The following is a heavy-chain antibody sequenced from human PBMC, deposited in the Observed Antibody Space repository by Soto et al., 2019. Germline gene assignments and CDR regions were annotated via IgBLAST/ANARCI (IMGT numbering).Heavy chain of an antibody. CDR1: GGSISSYY. Sequence: QVQLQESGPGLVKPSETLSLTCTVSGGSISSYYWSWIRQPPGKGLEWIGHIYYSGSTNYNPSLTSRVTISVDTSKNQFSLKLSSVTAADTAVYYCARSWPPNWNYRPYYGMDVWCQGTTVTVSS. CDR2: IYYSGST. D-gene: IGHD1-7*01. V-gene: IGHV4-59*01. J-gene: IGHJ6*02. CDR3: ARSWPPNWNYRPYYGMDV.